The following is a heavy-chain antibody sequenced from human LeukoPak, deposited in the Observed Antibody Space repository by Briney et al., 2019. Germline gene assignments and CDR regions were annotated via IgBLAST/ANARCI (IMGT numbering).Heavy chain of an antibody. CDR3: ARGFWSGYPPDV. CDR1: GFTFSSYD. CDR2: IGTAGDT. D-gene: IGHD3-3*01. Sequence: GGSLRLSCAASGFTFSSYDMHWVRQATGKGLEWVSAIGTAGDTYYPGSVKGRFTISRENAKNSLYLQMNSLRAEDTAMYYCARGFWSGYPPDVWGKGTTVTVSS. J-gene: IGHJ6*04. V-gene: IGHV3-13*01.